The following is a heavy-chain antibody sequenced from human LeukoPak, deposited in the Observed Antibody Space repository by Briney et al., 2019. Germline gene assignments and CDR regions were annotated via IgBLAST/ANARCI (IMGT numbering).Heavy chain of an antibody. CDR2: IYYSGST. V-gene: IGHV4-39*01. Sequence: SETLSLTCTVSGGSISSSSYYWGWIRQPPGKGLEWIGSIYYSGSTYYNPSLKSRVTISVDTSKNQFSLKLSSATAADTAVYYCAIPDNDSSGYYSTQSHAFDIWSQGTMVTVSS. D-gene: IGHD3-22*01. CDR1: GGSISSSSYY. CDR3: AIPDNDSSGYYSTQSHAFDI. J-gene: IGHJ3*02.